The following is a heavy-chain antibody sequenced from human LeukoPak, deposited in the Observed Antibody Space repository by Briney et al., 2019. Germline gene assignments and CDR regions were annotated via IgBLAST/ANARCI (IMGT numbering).Heavy chain of an antibody. CDR2: IYYSGIT. CDR1: GGSITSYY. J-gene: IGHJ5*02. D-gene: IGHD3-10*01. CDR3: ARVTGFYGSGSYWFDP. Sequence: PSETLSLTCTVSGGSITSYYWSWIRQPPGKGLEWIGYIYYSGITNYNPSLKSRVTISVDTFKNQFSLKLSSVTAADTAVYYCARVTGFYGSGSYWFDPWGQGTLVTVSS. V-gene: IGHV4-59*01.